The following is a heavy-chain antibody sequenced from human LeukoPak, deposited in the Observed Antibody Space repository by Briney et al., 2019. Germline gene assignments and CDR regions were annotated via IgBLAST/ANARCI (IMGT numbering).Heavy chain of an antibody. CDR2: MNPNSGNT. Sequence: ASVKVSCKASGYTFTSYDINWVRQATGQGLEWMRWMNPNSGNTGYAQKFQGRVTMTRNTSISTAYMELSSLRSEDTAVYYCARGLGYTATPYYYYYYMDVWGKGTTVTVSS. V-gene: IGHV1-8*01. D-gene: IGHD6-13*01. CDR1: GYTFTSYD. CDR3: ARGLGYTATPYYYYYYMDV. J-gene: IGHJ6*03.